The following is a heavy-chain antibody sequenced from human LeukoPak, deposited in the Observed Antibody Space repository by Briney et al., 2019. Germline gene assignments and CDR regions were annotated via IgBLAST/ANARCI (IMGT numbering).Heavy chain of an antibody. CDR3: VKRVDYSEKYYFDS. J-gene: IGHJ4*02. CDR2: TSGDVRST. D-gene: IGHD4-11*01. CDR1: GFTFSRDA. Sequence: GESLRLSCAASGFTFSRDAMSWVRPAPGKGMEWVSATSGDVRSTFYADSVRGRFTISRDNSENTLSLQMDSLRADDTAVYYCVKRVDYSEKYYFDSWGRGTLVTVSS. V-gene: IGHV3-23*01.